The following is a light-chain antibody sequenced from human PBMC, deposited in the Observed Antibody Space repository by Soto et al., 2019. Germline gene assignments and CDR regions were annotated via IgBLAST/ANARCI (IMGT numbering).Light chain of an antibody. J-gene: IGKJ1*01. CDR1: QSINKN. CDR3: QQSYSTPGT. CDR2: AAS. Sequence: DIQMTQSPSSLSASVGDRTTITCRASQSINKNLNWYQEKPGKAPKLLIYAASSSHNGVPSRFSGSGSGTYCTLSVIGLQPEDFASYYGQQSYSTPGTFGQGTKGGI. V-gene: IGKV1-39*01.